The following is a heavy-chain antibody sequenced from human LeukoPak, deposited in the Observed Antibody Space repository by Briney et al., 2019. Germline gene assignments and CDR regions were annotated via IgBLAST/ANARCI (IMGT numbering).Heavy chain of an antibody. D-gene: IGHD3-3*01. V-gene: IGHV3-7*01. CDR1: GFTFSSYW. CDR2: IKQDGSEK. CDR3: ARDGNYYDFWSGYWPYGMDV. Sequence: GGSLRLSCAASGFTFSSYWMSWVRQAPGKGLEWVANIKQDGSEKYYVDSVKGRFTISRDNAKNSLYLQMNSLRAEDTAVYYCARDGNYYDFWSGYWPYGMDVWGQGTTVTDSS. J-gene: IGHJ6*02.